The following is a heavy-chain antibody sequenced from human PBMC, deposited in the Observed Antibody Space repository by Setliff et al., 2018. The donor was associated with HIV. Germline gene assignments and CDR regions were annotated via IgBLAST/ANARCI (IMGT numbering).Heavy chain of an antibody. J-gene: IGHJ6*03. CDR3: ARDRSYCSSTSCFNYYYYYYMDV. CDR1: GYTFTGYY. Sequence: ASVKVSCKASGYTFTGYYMHWVRQAPGQGLEWMGRINPNSGGTNYAQKFQGRVTMTRDTSISTAYMELSRLRSDDTAVYYCARDRSYCSSTSCFNYYYYYYMDVWGKGTTVTVS. V-gene: IGHV1-2*06. CDR2: INPNSGGT. D-gene: IGHD2-2*01.